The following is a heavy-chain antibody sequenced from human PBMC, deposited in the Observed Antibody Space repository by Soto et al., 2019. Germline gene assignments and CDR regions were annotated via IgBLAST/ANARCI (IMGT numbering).Heavy chain of an antibody. CDR3: ARDNTPNYDFGDAFDI. D-gene: IGHD3-3*01. CDR1: GGTFSSYA. CDR2: IIPIFGTA. Sequence: QVQLVQSGAEVKKPGSSVKVSCKASGGTFSSYAISWVRQAPGQGLEWMGGIIPIFGTANYAQKFQGRVTITADKSTSTAYMELSSLRSEDTAVYYCARDNTPNYDFGDAFDIWGQGTMVTVSS. V-gene: IGHV1-69*06. J-gene: IGHJ3*02.